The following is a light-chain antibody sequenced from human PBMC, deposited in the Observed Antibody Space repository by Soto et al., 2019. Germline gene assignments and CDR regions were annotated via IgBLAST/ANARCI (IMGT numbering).Light chain of an antibody. Sequence: QSALTQPASVSGSPGQSITISCTGTISDFVINNYLSWYQQHPGKAPKLMLYGVSNRPSGVSNRFSGSKSGNTASLTISGLQAEDEADYYCSSHTTSSALQVFGTGTKVNVL. CDR2: GVS. V-gene: IGLV2-14*01. J-gene: IGLJ1*01. CDR3: SSHTTSSALQV. CDR1: ISDFVINNY.